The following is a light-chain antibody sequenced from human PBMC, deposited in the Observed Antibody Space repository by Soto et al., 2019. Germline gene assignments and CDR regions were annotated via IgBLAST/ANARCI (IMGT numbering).Light chain of an antibody. CDR2: DAS. Sequence: EIVLTQSPDTLSLSPGERATLSCRASQSVGNNFLAWYQQKPGQAPTLLIYDASSRASGLPDRFSGSGSETEFTLNVSRLELEDFAVYFCHQYGTSPQTFGQGTKVEI. J-gene: IGKJ1*01. V-gene: IGKV3-20*01. CDR1: QSVGNNF. CDR3: HQYGTSPQT.